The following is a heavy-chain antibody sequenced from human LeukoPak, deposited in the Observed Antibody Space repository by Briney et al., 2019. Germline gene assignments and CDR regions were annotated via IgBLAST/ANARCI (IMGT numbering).Heavy chain of an antibody. D-gene: IGHD4-23*01. CDR3: ARDAYGGNSWGWFDP. CDR1: DDSISDSY. V-gene: IGHV4-59*12. Sequence: SETLSLTCTVSDDSISDSYWSWIRQSPGKGLEWIGYTFYTGFTHYNPSLESRVTISVDTSKKQFSLRLNSVTAADTAVYYCARDAYGGNSWGWFDPWGQGTLVTVSS. CDR2: TFYTGFT. J-gene: IGHJ5*02.